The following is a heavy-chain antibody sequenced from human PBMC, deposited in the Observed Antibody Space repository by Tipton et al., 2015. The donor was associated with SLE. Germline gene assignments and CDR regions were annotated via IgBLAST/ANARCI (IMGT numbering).Heavy chain of an antibody. D-gene: IGHD7-27*01. V-gene: IGHV4-59*01. J-gene: IGHJ4*02. CDR3: ARDLAWGSWGY. CDR1: GGSLSTYY. CDR2: WHYSGST. Sequence: TLSLTRTVSGGSLSTYYWSWIRQPPGKGLEWVGYWHYSGSTNYNPSLKSRVTLSVDTSRKQFSLKLTSVTTADTAVYYCARDLAWGSWGYWGQGTLVTVSS.